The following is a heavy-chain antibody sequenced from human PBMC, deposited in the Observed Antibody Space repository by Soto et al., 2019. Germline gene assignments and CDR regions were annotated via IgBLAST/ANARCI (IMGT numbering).Heavy chain of an antibody. CDR3: AAVGTLIYDCYYGMDV. V-gene: IGHV1-58*01. J-gene: IGHJ6*02. CDR1: GFTFTSSA. Sequence: GASVKVSCKASGFTFTSSAVQWVRQARGQRLEWIGWIVVGSGNTNYAQKFQERVTITRDMSTSTAYMELSSLRSEDTVVYYCAAVGTLIYDCYYGMDVWGQGTTVTVSS. D-gene: IGHD6-13*01. CDR2: IVVGSGNT.